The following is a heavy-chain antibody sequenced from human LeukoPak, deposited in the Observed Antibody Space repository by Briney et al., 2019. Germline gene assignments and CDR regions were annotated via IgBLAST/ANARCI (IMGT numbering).Heavy chain of an antibody. J-gene: IGHJ4*02. V-gene: IGHV4-38-2*01. CDR2: MYHSGSA. D-gene: IGHD6-19*01. CDR3: ARSQYSRGWSFHY. CDR1: GYSISSGYY. Sequence: SETLSLTCAVSGYSISSGYYWGWIRPPPGKGLEWIGYMYHSGSAYYNPSLRSRVTISLDTSQNQFSLKLSSLTAADTAVYYCARSQYSRGWSFHYWGQGTLVTVSS.